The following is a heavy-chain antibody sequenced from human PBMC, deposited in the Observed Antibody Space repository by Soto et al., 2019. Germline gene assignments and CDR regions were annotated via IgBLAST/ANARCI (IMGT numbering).Heavy chain of an antibody. CDR3: ARGRYGDY. CDR2: ISAHNGNT. V-gene: IGHV1-18*01. Sequence: QVHLVQSGAEVKKPGASVKVSCKGSGYAFTTYGITWVRQAPGPGLEWMGWISAHNGNTNYAQKLQGRATVTRDTSTSTAYMALRSLRSDDTAVYYCARGRYGDYWGQGALVTVSS. CDR1: GYAFTTYG. J-gene: IGHJ4*02. D-gene: IGHD1-1*01.